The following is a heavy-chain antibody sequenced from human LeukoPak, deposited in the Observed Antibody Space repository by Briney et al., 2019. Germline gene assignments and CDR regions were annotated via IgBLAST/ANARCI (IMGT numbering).Heavy chain of an antibody. Sequence: PSETLSLTCTVSGDSVTSGGYYWNWIRQHPVKGLGWIGYIYYTGSTNYNPSLKSRINISADTSKNQFSLKLKSVTAADTAIYYCARSGLYYPGSGSFDYWGQGALVTVSS. J-gene: IGHJ4*02. CDR2: IYYTGST. D-gene: IGHD3-10*01. CDR3: ARSGLYYPGSGSFDY. V-gene: IGHV4-31*03. CDR1: GDSVTSGGYY.